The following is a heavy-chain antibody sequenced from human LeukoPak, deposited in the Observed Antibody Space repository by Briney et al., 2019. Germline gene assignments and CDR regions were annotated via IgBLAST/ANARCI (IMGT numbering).Heavy chain of an antibody. V-gene: IGHV4-34*01. J-gene: IGHJ5*02. CDR3: ARYCSGGSCYNWFDP. CDR1: GGSFSGYY. CDR2: INRSGST. D-gene: IGHD2-15*01. Sequence: NTSETLSLTCAVYGGSFSGYYWSWIRQPPGKGLEWIGEINRSGSTNYNPSLKSRVTISVDTSKNQFSLKLSSVTAADTAVYYCARYCSGGSCYNWFDPWGQGTLVTVSS.